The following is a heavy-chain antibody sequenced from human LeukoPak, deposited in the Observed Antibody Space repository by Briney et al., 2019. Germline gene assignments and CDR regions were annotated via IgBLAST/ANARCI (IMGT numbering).Heavy chain of an antibody. V-gene: IGHV3-53*01. CDR2: IYSGGAT. CDR1: GFSVSNNY. Sequence: GGSLRLSCAGSGFSVSNNYMSWVRQAPGKGLAWVSVIYSGGATYYADSVKGRFTISRDNSKNTLYLQMNSLRAEDTAVYYCARGGGGGNPFDYWGQGTLVTVSS. J-gene: IGHJ4*02. CDR3: ARGGGGGNPFDY. D-gene: IGHD4-23*01.